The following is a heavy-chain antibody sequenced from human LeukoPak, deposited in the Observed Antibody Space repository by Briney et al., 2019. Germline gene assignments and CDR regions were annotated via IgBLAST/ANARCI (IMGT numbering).Heavy chain of an antibody. CDR2: IYYSGST. Sequence: SETLSLTCSVSGGSISSSSYYWGWIRQPPGKGLEWIGSIYYSGSTYYNPSLKSRVTISVDTSKNQFSLKLSSVTAADTAVYYCARETSQKGAHYMDVWGKGTTVTISS. J-gene: IGHJ6*03. CDR1: GGSISSSSYY. V-gene: IGHV4-39*07. CDR3: ARETSQKGAHYMDV. D-gene: IGHD3-16*01.